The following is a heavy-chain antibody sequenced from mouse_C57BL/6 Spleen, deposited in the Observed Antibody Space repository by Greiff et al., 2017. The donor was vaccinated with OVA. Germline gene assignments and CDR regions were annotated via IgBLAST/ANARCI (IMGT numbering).Heavy chain of an antibody. J-gene: IGHJ2*01. D-gene: IGHD2-1*01. Sequence: DVKLQESGPGLVKPSQSLSLTCSVTGYSITSGYYWNWIRQFPGNKLEWMGYISYDGSNNYNPSLTNRISITRDTSKNQFFLKLNSVTTEDTATYYCASIYYGNSYYFDYWGQGTTLTVSS. CDR1: GYSITSGYY. V-gene: IGHV3-6*01. CDR3: ASIYYGNSYYFDY. CDR2: ISYDGSN.